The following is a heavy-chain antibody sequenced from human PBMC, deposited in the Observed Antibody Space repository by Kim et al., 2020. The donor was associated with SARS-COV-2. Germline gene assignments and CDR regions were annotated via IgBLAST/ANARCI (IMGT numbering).Heavy chain of an antibody. V-gene: IGHV3-53*01. Sequence: GGSLRLSCAASGFTVSSNYMSWVRQAPGKGLEWVSVIYSGGSTYYADSVKGRFTISRDNSKNTLYLQMNSLRAEDTAVYYCARGVRDSYGYAYYFDYWGQGTLVTVSS. J-gene: IGHJ4*02. CDR1: GFTVSSNY. D-gene: IGHD5-18*01. CDR3: ARGVRDSYGYAYYFDY. CDR2: IYSGGST.